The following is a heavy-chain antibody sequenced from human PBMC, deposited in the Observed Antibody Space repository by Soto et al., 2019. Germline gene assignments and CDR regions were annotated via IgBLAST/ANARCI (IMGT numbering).Heavy chain of an antibody. CDR1: GGSISSGGYY. V-gene: IGHV4-31*03. Sequence: QVQLQESGPGLVKPSQTLSLTCTVSGGSISSGGYYWSWIRQHPGKGLEWIGHIYYSGSTYYNPSLKSRVTISVDTSKNQFSLKLSSVTAADTAVYYCARDKDGSGSYYNHWGQGTLVTVSS. D-gene: IGHD3-10*01. CDR2: IYYSGST. J-gene: IGHJ4*02. CDR3: ARDKDGSGSYYNH.